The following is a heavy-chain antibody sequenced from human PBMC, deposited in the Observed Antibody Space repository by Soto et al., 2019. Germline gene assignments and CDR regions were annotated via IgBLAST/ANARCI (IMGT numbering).Heavy chain of an antibody. J-gene: IGHJ4*02. Sequence: SETLSLTCTVSGGSISSSSYYWGWIRQPPGEGLEWIGSIYYSGSTYYNPSLKSRVTISVDTSKNQFSLKLSSVTAADTAVYYCATRRFYGDYFYYWGQGTLVTVSS. D-gene: IGHD4-17*01. V-gene: IGHV4-39*01. CDR2: IYYSGST. CDR3: ATRRFYGDYFYY. CDR1: GGSISSSSYY.